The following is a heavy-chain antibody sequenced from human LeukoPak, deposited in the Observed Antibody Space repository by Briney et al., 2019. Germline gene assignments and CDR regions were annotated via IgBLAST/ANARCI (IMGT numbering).Heavy chain of an antibody. CDR1: GGSFSVYY. D-gene: IGHD3-22*01. V-gene: IGHV4-34*01. J-gene: IGHJ6*02. CDR2: INHSGST. CDR3: ARDPHITMIEYGMDV. Sequence: SETLSLTCAVYGGSFSVYYWSWIRQPPGKGLEWIGEINHSGSTNYNPSLKSRVTISVDTSKNQFSLKLSSVTAADTAVYYCARDPHITMIEYGMDVWGQGTTVTVSS.